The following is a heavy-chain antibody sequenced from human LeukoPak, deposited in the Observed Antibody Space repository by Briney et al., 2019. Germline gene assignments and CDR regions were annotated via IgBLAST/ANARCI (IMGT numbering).Heavy chain of an antibody. CDR1: GGSISSGVYY. Sequence: SETLSLTCTVSGGSISSGVYYWSCIRQHPGKGLEWIGYIYYSGSTYYNPSLKSRVTISVDTSKNQFSLKLSSVTAADTAVYYCARARGYTAGAFDIWGQGTMVTVSS. J-gene: IGHJ3*02. CDR3: ARARGYTAGAFDI. D-gene: IGHD3-16*02. CDR2: IYYSGST. V-gene: IGHV4-31*03.